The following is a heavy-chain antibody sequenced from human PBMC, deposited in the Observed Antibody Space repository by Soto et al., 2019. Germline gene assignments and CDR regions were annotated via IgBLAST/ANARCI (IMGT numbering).Heavy chain of an antibody. CDR3: ARKKVLKYYYVSGSYYAFDP. CDR1: GGSIRSHY. V-gene: IGHV4-59*11. J-gene: IGHJ5*02. Sequence: SETLSLTCTVSGGSIRSHYWRWIRKPPGKGLEWIGYIYYSGSTNYNPSLKSRVTISVDTSKNQFSLKLSSVTAADTAVYYFARKKVLKYYYVSGSYYAFDPWGQRTLVTVSS. CDR2: IYYSGST. D-gene: IGHD3-10*01.